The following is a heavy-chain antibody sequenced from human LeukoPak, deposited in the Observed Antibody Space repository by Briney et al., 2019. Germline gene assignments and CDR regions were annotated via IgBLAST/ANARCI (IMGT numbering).Heavy chain of an antibody. CDR3: ASLGGSGWYTYWFDP. J-gene: IGHJ5*02. CDR1: GYTFTGYY. Sequence: GASVKVSCKASGYTFTGYYMHWVRQAPGQGLEWMGWINPNSGGTNYAQKFQGRVTMTRDTSISTAYMELSRLRSDDTAVYYCASLGGSGWYTYWFDPWGQGTLVTVSS. D-gene: IGHD6-19*01. V-gene: IGHV1-2*02. CDR2: INPNSGGT.